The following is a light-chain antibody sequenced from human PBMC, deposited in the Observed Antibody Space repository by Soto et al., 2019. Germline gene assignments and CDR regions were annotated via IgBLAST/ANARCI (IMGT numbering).Light chain of an antibody. J-gene: IGKJ4*01. Sequence: PGERVTLSCRASQSVSSNLAWYQQKPGQAPRLLIYGASTRATGIPARFSGSGSGTEFTLTISSLQSEDFAVYYCQQYNNWPLTFGGGTKVDIK. CDR2: GAS. CDR3: QQYNNWPLT. V-gene: IGKV3-15*01. CDR1: QSVSSN.